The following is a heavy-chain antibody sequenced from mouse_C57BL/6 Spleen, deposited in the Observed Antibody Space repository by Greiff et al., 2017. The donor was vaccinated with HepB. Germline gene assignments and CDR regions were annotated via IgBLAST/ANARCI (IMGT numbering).Heavy chain of an antibody. J-gene: IGHJ2*01. D-gene: IGHD2-2*01. V-gene: IGHV5-4*03. CDR1: GFTFSSYA. CDR2: ISDGGSYT. CDR3: ARALYGYDGRGFDY. Sequence: EVKLMESGGGLVKPGGSLKLSCAASGFTFSSYAMSWVRQTPEKRLEWVATISDGGSYTYYPDNVKGRFTISRDNATNNLYLQMSHLKSEDTAMYYCARALYGYDGRGFDYWGQGTTLTVSS.